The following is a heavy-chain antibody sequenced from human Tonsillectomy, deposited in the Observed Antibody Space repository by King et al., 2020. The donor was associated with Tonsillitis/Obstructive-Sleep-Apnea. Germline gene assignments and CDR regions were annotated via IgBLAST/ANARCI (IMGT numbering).Heavy chain of an antibody. D-gene: IGHD3-9*01. Sequence: VQLVQSGAEVKKPGASVKVSCKASGYTFSGYYMHWVRQAPGQGLEWMGRINPNSGGTNYAQKFHGWVTMTRDTSLSTAYMELSRLRSDDTAVYNCARERGDYDILTGSSYYYYMDVWGKGATVTVS. CDR1: GYTFSGYY. V-gene: IGHV1-2*04. J-gene: IGHJ6*03. CDR2: INPNSGGT. CDR3: ARERGDYDILTGSSYYYYMDV.